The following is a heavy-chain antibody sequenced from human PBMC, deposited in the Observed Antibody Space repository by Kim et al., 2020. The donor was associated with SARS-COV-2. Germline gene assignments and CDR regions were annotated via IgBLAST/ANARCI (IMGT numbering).Heavy chain of an antibody. CDR3: AKDRSLEYPFISNIHYGMDV. V-gene: IGHV3-30*02. J-gene: IGHJ6*02. Sequence: RFTISRDNSKNTLYLQMNSLRAEDTAVYYCAKDRSLEYPFISNIHYGMDVWGQGTTVTVSS. D-gene: IGHD1-1*01.